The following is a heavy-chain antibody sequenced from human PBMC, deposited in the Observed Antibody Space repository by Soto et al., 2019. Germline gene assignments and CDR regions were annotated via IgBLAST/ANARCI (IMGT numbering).Heavy chain of an antibody. J-gene: IGHJ5*02. V-gene: IGHV4-30-4*01. CDR3: ARVGGYSWFDP. CDR1: GGSISSGDYY. CDR2: IYYSGST. D-gene: IGHD3-10*01. Sequence: PSETLSLTCTVSGGSISSGDYYWSWIRQPPGKGLEWIGYIYYSGSTYYNPSLKSRVTISVDTSKSQFSLKLSSVTAADTAVYYCARVGGYSWFDPWGQGTLVTVSS.